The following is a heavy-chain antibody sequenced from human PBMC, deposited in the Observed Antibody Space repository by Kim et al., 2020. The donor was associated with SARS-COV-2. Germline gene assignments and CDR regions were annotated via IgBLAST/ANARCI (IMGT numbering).Heavy chain of an antibody. Sequence: LKSRVTISVDTSKNQFSLKLSSVTAADTAVYYCARQGIVLMVYAWYYFDYWGQGTLVTVSS. CDR3: ARQGIVLMVYAWYYFDY. V-gene: IGHV4-39*01. J-gene: IGHJ4*02. D-gene: IGHD2-8*01.